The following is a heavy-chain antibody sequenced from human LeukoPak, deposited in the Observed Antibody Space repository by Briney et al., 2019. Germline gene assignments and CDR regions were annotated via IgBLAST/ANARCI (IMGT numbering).Heavy chain of an antibody. D-gene: IGHD1-26*01. V-gene: IGHV3-23*01. CDR2: IIDSGDST. CDR1: GFTFNTYA. CDR3: AKGSRRSYPYYFDY. Sequence: PGGSLRLSCAASGFTFNTYAMDWVRQAPGKGLEWVSAIIDSGDSTYYGDSVKGRFAISRDSSRNTLYLQMSNLRAEDTAIYYCAKGSRRSYPYYFDYWGQGTLVTVSS. J-gene: IGHJ4*02.